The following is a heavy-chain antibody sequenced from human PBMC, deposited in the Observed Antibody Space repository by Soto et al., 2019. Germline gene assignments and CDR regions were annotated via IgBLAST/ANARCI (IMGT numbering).Heavy chain of an antibody. D-gene: IGHD1-1*01. CDR1: AYTFTGYY. V-gene: IGHV1-2*02. Sequence: QVQLVQSGAEVKKPGASVKVSCKASAYTFTGYYMHWVRQAPGQGLEWMGWINPNSGATGYALKFQGRVTMTRDTSISTGYMELSRLTSDDTAVYYCARSGTYSGRFDYWGQGTLVTVSS. CDR2: INPNSGAT. CDR3: ARSGTYSGRFDY. J-gene: IGHJ4*02.